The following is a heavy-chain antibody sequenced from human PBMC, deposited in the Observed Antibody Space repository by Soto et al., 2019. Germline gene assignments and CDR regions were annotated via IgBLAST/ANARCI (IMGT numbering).Heavy chain of an antibody. D-gene: IGHD6-13*01. CDR2: IYYSGST. CDR3: ATEGAVGSFDY. Sequence: SETLSLTCTVSGGSISSYYWSWIRQPPGKGLEWIGYIYYSGSTNYNPSLKSRVTISVDTSKNQFSLKLSSVTAADTAVYYCATEGAVGSFDYWGQGTLVTVSS. CDR1: GGSISSYY. J-gene: IGHJ4*02. V-gene: IGHV4-59*01.